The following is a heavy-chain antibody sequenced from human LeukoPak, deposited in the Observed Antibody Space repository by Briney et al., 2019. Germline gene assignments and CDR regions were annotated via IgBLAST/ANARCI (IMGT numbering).Heavy chain of an antibody. CDR2: INTNTGNP. Sequence: ASVKVSCKASGYTFTSYAMNWVRQAPGQGLEWMGWINTNTGNPTYAQGFTGRFVFSLDPSVSTAYLQISSLKAEDTAVYYCARASGSWGLVYYYYYYMDVWGKGTTVTVSS. J-gene: IGHJ6*03. CDR1: GYTFTSYA. CDR3: ARASGSWGLVYYYYYYMDV. D-gene: IGHD3-10*01. V-gene: IGHV7-4-1*02.